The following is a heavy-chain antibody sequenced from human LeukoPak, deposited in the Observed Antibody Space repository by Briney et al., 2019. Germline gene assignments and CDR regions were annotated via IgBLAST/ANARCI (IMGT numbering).Heavy chain of an antibody. D-gene: IGHD6-19*01. V-gene: IGHV1-2*02. CDR1: GYTFTGYY. J-gene: IGHJ5*02. CDR3: ARGHSSGWYGDWFDP. CDR2: INPNSGGT. Sequence: ASVNVSCKASGYTFTGYYMHWVRQAPEQGLEWMVWINPNSGGTNYAQKFQGRVTMTRDTSIGTAYMELSRLRSDDTAVYYCARGHSSGWYGDWFDPWGQGTLVTVSS.